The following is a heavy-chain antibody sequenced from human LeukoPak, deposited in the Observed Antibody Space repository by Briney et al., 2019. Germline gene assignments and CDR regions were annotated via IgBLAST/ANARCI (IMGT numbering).Heavy chain of an antibody. J-gene: IGHJ4*02. CDR1: GFTFNSYA. Sequence: GGSLRLSCAASGFTFNSYAMSWVRQAPGKGLEWASTIGASGTSTYYADSVKGRFTISRDNSKNTLYLQMNSLRAEDTAVYYCAKRAVRGAYFFDYWGQGAPVTVSS. V-gene: IGHV3-23*01. CDR3: AKRAVRGAYFFDY. D-gene: IGHD3-10*02. CDR2: IGASGTST.